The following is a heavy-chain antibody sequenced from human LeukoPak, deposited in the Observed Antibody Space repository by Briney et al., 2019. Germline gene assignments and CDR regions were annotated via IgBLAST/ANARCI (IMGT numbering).Heavy chain of an antibody. CDR1: GGSISSSSYY. J-gene: IGHJ4*02. CDR2: IYYSGST. CDR3: ARDSGSFDY. D-gene: IGHD1-26*01. Sequence: SETLSLTCTVSGGSISSSSYYWGWIRQPPGKGLEWIGSIYYSGSTYYNPSLKSRVTISVDTSKNQFSLKLSSVTAADTAVYYCARDSGSFDYWGQGTLVTVSS. V-gene: IGHV4-39*07.